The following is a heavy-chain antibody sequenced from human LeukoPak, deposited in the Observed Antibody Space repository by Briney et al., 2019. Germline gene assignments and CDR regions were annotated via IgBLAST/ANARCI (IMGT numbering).Heavy chain of an antibody. V-gene: IGHV4-59*01. D-gene: IGHD6-13*01. CDR1: GDSSNSYY. Sequence: PSETLSLTATVSGDSSNSYYWSWLRQRPGLGLEWMGNPYYSGSGNSNPSLKSRVTISVDTSKNQVSLKRSSVTAADTAVYYCARYQPSIAAAGPFYSGFDPWGQGTLVTVSS. CDR3: ARYQPSIAAAGPFYSGFDP. CDR2: PYYSGSG. J-gene: IGHJ5*02.